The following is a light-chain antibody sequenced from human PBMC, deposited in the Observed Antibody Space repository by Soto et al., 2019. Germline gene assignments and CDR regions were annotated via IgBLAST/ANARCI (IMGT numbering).Light chain of an antibody. V-gene: IGKV1-39*01. CDR1: QYINNY. CDR2: AAY. Sequence: DIQMTQSPSSLSTSVGDRVTITCRASQYINNYLNWYQQKPGKAPKLLIFAAYNLQSGVPSRFSGSGSGTDFTFTISSLQPEDFATYYCQQSYSTLPYTFGQGTKLDMK. J-gene: IGKJ2*01. CDR3: QQSYSTLPYT.